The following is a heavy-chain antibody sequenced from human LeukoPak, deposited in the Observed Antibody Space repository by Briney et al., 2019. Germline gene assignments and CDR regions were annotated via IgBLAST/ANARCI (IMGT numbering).Heavy chain of an antibody. J-gene: IGHJ4*02. CDR3: ARENRYHYDSSGHLGY. D-gene: IGHD3-22*01. CDR2: INPSGGST. Sequence: GASVKVSCKASGYTFTSYYMHWVRQAPGQGLEWMGIINPSGGSTSYAQKFQGRVTMTRDTSTSTVYMELSSLRSEDTAVYYCARENRYHYDSSGHLGYWGQGTLVTVSS. CDR1: GYTFTSYY. V-gene: IGHV1-46*01.